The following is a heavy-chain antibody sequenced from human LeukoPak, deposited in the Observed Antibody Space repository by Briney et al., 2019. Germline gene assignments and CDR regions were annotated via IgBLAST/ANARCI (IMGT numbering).Heavy chain of an antibody. Sequence: SETLSLTCAVYGGSFSGYYWSWIRQPPGKGLEWIGEINHSGSTNYDPSLKSRVTISVDTSKNQFSLKLSSVTAADTAVYYCARRAHNRPFDYWGQGTLVTVSS. CDR2: INHSGST. J-gene: IGHJ4*02. CDR1: GGSFSGYY. V-gene: IGHV4-34*01. D-gene: IGHD2/OR15-2a*01. CDR3: ARRAHNRPFDY.